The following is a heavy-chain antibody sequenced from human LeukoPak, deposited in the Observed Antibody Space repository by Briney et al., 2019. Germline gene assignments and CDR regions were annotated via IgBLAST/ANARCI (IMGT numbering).Heavy chain of an antibody. V-gene: IGHV4-59*08. D-gene: IGHD4-23*01. CDR3: ARATVVTLFDY. CDR1: GGSISSYY. Sequence: SETLSLTCTVSGGSISSYYWSWIRQPPGKGLEWIGYIYYSGSTYYNPSLKSRVTISVDTSKNQFSLKLSSVTAADTAVYYCARATVVTLFDYWGQGTLVTVSS. J-gene: IGHJ4*02. CDR2: IYYSGST.